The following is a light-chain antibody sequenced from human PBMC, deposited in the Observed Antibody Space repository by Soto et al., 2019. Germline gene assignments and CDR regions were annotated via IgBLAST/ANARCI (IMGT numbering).Light chain of an antibody. CDR3: QQYGSSPRT. CDR2: GAS. V-gene: IGKV3-20*01. J-gene: IGKJ1*01. CDR1: QSVSSSD. Sequence: EIVLTHSPGTLSLSPGDRATLSCRASQSVSSSDLACYQQKPGQAPRLLIYGASTRATGIPDRFSGSGSGTDFTFTIIRLEPEDFAVYYCQQYGSSPRTFGQGTKVDIK.